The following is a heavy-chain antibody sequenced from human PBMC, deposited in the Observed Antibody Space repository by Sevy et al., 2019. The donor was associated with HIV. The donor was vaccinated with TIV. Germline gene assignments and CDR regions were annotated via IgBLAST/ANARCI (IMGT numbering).Heavy chain of an antibody. CDR3: ASARISVSGTPNDY. CDR2: IRSKAYGGTT. D-gene: IGHD6-13*01. CDR1: GFTFGDYA. J-gene: IGHJ4*02. Sequence: GESLKISCTASGFTFGDYAMSWFRQAPGKGLEWIGFIRSKAYGGTTEYAASVKGRFTISRDDSKSIAYLQMNSLKTEDTAVYYCASARISVSGTPNDYWGQGTLVTVSS. V-gene: IGHV3-49*03.